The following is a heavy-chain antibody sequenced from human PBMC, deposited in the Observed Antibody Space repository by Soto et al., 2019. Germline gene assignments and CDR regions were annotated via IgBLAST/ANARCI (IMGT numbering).Heavy chain of an antibody. CDR2: INPNSGGT. CDR1: GYTXTGYY. Sequence: GASVKVXCKASGYTXTGYYMHWVRQAPGQGLEWMGWINPNSGGTNYAQKFQGWVTMTRDTSISTAYMELSRLRSDDTAVYYCARAPYCSGGSCYSDPYNWLDPWGQGTLVTVSS. J-gene: IGHJ5*02. D-gene: IGHD2-15*01. CDR3: ARAPYCSGGSCYSDPYNWLDP. V-gene: IGHV1-2*04.